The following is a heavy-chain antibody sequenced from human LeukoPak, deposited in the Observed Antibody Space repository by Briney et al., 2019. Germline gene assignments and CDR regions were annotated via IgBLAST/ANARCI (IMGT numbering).Heavy chain of an antibody. J-gene: IGHJ4*02. CDR3: TRDRAYSTFDL. CDR1: GFSLKTSW. V-gene: IGHV3-7*01. Sequence: GGSLRLSRAASGFSLKTSWIAWVRQAPGKGLEWVTNINEDGSRKNYVGSVKGRFTISRDNAKNSVYLQMNYLKVEDTAMYYCTRDRAYSTFDLWGQGTLVTVSS. CDR2: INEDGSRK. D-gene: IGHD2-21*01.